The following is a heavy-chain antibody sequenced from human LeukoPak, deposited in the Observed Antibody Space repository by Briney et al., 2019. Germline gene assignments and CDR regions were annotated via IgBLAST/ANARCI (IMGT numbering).Heavy chain of an antibody. J-gene: IGHJ3*02. V-gene: IGHV4-59*08. Sequence: SETLSLTCIVTGGSIGDYYWSWIRQAPGRGLEWIAYTHYSGIQNYNPSLKSRATVSIATSINQFSLRVDSVTAADTAVYYCARHGGSAFYFHHQRAFDIWGQGTVVTVPS. D-gene: IGHD3-10*01. CDR1: GGSIGDYY. CDR3: ARHGGSAFYFHHQRAFDI. CDR2: THYSGIQ.